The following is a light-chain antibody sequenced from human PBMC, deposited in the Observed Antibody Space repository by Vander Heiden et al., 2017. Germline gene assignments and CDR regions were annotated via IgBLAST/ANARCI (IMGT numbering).Light chain of an antibody. V-gene: IGLV3-1*01. J-gene: IGLJ2*01. Sequence: SYEWRQPPSVTVSPGQTASVTCSGDRLGDEYVSWYQQRPGPSPLLISHKDTRRPPGIPERFTGSNSGDTATLTIGGTQPTDEAEYYCQAWDSNSVIFGGGAKLTVL. CDR2: KDT. CDR1: RLGDEY. CDR3: QAWDSNSVI.